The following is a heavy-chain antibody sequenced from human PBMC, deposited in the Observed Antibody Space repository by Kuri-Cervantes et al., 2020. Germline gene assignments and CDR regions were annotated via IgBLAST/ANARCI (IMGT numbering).Heavy chain of an antibody. J-gene: IGHJ6*02. V-gene: IGHV3-21*01. D-gene: IGHD3-10*01. CDR2: ISSSSSYI. CDR3: ARDRGIMPKYYYYYYGMDV. Sequence: GESLKISCAASGFTFSSYGMNWVRQAPGKGLEWVSSISSSSSYIYYADSVKGRFTISRDNAENSLYLQMNSLRAEDTAVYYCARDRGIMPKYYYYYYGMDVWGQGTTVTVSS. CDR1: GFTFSSYG.